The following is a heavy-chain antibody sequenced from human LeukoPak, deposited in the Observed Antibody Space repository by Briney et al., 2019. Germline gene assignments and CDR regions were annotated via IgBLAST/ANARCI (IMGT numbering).Heavy chain of an antibody. V-gene: IGHV3-20*04. CDR3: ARAYNWNDDAFDY. J-gene: IGHJ4*02. CDR2: LTWNSKGI. CDR1: GFNFEDYG. Sequence: TGGSLRLSCEASGFNFEDYGMNWVRQAPGRGPEWVSGLTWNSKGIGYADSVKGRFTISRDNAKNSLYLQMDSLRAEDTALYYCARAYNWNDDAFDYWGQGTLVTVSS. D-gene: IGHD1-1*01.